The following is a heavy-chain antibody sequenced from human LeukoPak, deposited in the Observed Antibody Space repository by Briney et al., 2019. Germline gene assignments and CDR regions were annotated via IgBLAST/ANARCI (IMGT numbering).Heavy chain of an antibody. V-gene: IGHV3-23*01. CDR1: GFTFSSYA. Sequence: PGGSLRLSCAASGFTFSSYAMSWVRQAPGKGLEWVSAISGSGGSTYYADSVKGRFTISRDNSKNTLYLQMNSLRAEDTAVYYCAKGPMTTVVYYYGMDVWGQGTTVTVSS. CDR2: ISGSGGST. CDR3: AKGPMTTVVYYYGMDV. J-gene: IGHJ6*02. D-gene: IGHD4-17*01.